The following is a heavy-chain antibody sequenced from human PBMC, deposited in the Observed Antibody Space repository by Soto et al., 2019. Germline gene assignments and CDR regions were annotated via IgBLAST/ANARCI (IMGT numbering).Heavy chain of an antibody. J-gene: IGHJ3*02. CDR1: GGSVSSGSYY. CDR2: IHYSGST. Sequence: SETLSLTCTVSGGSVSSGSYYWSWIRQPPGKGLEWIGYIHYSGSTNYNPSLKSRVTISVDTSKNQFSLKLSSATAADTAVYYCARAPYYYDSSGYYYAAFDIWGQGTMVTVSS. D-gene: IGHD3-22*01. CDR3: ARAPYYYDSSGYYYAAFDI. V-gene: IGHV4-61*01.